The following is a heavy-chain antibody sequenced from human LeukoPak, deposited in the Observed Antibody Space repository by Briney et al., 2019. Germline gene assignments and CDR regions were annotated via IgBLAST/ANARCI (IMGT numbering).Heavy chain of an antibody. J-gene: IGHJ4*02. CDR3: ARERFGELLPTDY. Sequence: GGSLRLSCAASGFTFSSYGMHWVRQAPGKGLEWVAFIRYDGSNKYYADSVKGRFTISRDNSKNTLYLQMNSLRAEDTAVYYCARERFGELLPTDYWGQGTLVAVSS. V-gene: IGHV3-30*02. CDR2: IRYDGSNK. CDR1: GFTFSSYG. D-gene: IGHD3-10*01.